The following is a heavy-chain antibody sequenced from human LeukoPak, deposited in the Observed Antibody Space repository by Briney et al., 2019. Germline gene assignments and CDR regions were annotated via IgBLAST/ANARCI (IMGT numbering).Heavy chain of an antibody. CDR1: GDSISSYY. V-gene: IGHV4-59*01. J-gene: IGHJ3*02. Sequence: SETLSLTCTVSGDSISSYYWSWVRQPPGKGLEWIGYIYYSGSTNYNPSLKSRVTISVVTSKNQFSLKLSSVTAADTAVYYCAREQKGAFDIWGQGTMVTVSS. CDR3: AREQKGAFDI. CDR2: IYYSGST.